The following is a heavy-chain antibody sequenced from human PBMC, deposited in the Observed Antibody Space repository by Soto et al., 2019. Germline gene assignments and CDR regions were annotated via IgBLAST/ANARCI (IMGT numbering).Heavy chain of an antibody. Sequence: EVQLLASGGGLEQPGGSLRLSCAASGFTFSTYPMSWVRQAPGKGLEWVSAITGSGSTTYYADSVQGRFTISRDNSKNTLYLQMNSLRAEDTAVYYCAKEVGATRGDYWGQGTLVTVSS. CDR3: AKEVGATRGDY. CDR1: GFTFSTYP. V-gene: IGHV3-23*01. D-gene: IGHD1-26*01. CDR2: ITGSGSTT. J-gene: IGHJ4*02.